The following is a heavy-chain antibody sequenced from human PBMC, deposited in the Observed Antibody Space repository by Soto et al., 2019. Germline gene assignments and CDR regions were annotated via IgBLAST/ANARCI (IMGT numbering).Heavy chain of an antibody. CDR3: ARDRCPSIVYYPYWFDP. CDR1: GGTFSSYA. J-gene: IGHJ5*02. V-gene: IGHV1-69*12. Sequence: QVQLVQSGAEVKTPGSSVKASCKASGGTFSSYAITWVRKAPGQGLEWIGGIIPIFGKANYAQKFQARVTFTAEQSTSTAYRELSSLRSVYTAVYYCARDRCPSIVYYPYWFDPWGE. CDR2: IIPIFGKA. D-gene: IGHD3-22*01.